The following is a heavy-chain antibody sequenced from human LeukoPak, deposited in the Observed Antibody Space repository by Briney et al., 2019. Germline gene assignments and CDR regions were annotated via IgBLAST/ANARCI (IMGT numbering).Heavy chain of an antibody. J-gene: IGHJ4*02. D-gene: IGHD3-3*01. CDR3: TTDLALRILEPLDY. Sequence: GGSLRLSCAASGFTFSIAWMSWVRQAPGKGLEWVGRIKTKTDGGTTDYAAPVKGRFTISRDDSKNTLYLQMNSLKTEDTAVYYCTTDLALRILEPLDYWGQGTLVTVSS. V-gene: IGHV3-15*01. CDR1: GFTFSIAW. CDR2: IKTKTDGGTT.